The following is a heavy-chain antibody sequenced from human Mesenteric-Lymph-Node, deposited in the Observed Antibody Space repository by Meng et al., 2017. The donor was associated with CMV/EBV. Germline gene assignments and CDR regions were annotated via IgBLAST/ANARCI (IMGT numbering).Heavy chain of an antibody. J-gene: IGHJ4*02. D-gene: IGHD3-22*01. Sequence: GESLKISCAASGFSFTTYAMGWVRQAPGKGLEWVAIMSYDGSNKYYPDSVKGRFTISRDNSKNTLYLQMDSLRAEDTAVYYCARDQGRDTSGYYLFDYWGQGTLVTVSS. CDR2: MSYDGSNK. CDR1: GFSFTTYA. CDR3: ARDQGRDTSGYYLFDY. V-gene: IGHV3-30-3*01.